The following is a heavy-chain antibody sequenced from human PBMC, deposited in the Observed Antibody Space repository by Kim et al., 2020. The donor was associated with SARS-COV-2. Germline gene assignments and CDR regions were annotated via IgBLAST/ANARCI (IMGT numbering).Heavy chain of an antibody. CDR2: IVGGDDAT. J-gene: IGHJ4*02. Sequence: GGSLRLFCTASGFTFNTYTMNWVRQAPGKGLEWVSAIVGGDDATYYADSVKGRFTISRDNSKNTLNLQMNSLRAEDTALYYCAKSGYSADLLFESWGQGTLVTVSS. D-gene: IGHD1-26*01. CDR3: AKSGYSADLLFES. V-gene: IGHV3-23*01. CDR1: GFTFNTYT.